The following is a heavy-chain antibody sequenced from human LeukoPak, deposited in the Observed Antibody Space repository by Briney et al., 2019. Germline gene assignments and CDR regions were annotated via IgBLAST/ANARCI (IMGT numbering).Heavy chain of an antibody. CDR3: ARDIVVVPAGDDYYYYGMDV. J-gene: IGHJ6*02. CDR1: GFTFSSYG. D-gene: IGHD2-2*01. V-gene: IGHV3-33*01. Sequence: GGSPRLSCAASGFTFSSYGMHWVRQAPGKGLEWVAVIWYDGSNKYYADSVKGRFTISRGNSKNTLYLQMNSLRAEDTAVYYCARDIVVVPAGDDYYYYGMDVWGQGTTVTVSS. CDR2: IWYDGSNK.